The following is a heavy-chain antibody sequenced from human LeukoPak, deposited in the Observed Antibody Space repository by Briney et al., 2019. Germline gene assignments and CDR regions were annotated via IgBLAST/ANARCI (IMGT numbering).Heavy chain of an antibody. J-gene: IGHJ5*02. CDR1: GYSISRGYF. CDR2: IYHSWST. CDR3: ARGYYSSWYVNWFDT. D-gene: IGHD6-13*01. Sequence: PSDTLSLPCPLSGYSISRGYFLGWVRQSPGKGPEWIGSIYHSWSTLYHPSPKSRITISVDTAQNQFSLQLSSVPAAHTALHFRARGYYSSWYVNWFDTWGEGSLGTVSS. V-gene: IGHV4-38-2*01.